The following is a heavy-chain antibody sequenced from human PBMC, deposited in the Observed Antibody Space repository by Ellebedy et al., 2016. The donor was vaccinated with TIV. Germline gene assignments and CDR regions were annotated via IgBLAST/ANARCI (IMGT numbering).Heavy chain of an antibody. Sequence: GESLKISXVTSGFDFDANAMAWVRQGPGKGLEWVSSISHRGSSSYYADSVKGRFTISRDTSKNTLFLQMHNLRAEDTAIYYCAKDLQKNNFWSGYFISWGLGTMVTVSS. D-gene: IGHD3-3*01. CDR2: ISHRGSSS. CDR1: GFDFDANA. CDR3: AKDLQKNNFWSGYFIS. J-gene: IGHJ4*02. V-gene: IGHV3-23*01.